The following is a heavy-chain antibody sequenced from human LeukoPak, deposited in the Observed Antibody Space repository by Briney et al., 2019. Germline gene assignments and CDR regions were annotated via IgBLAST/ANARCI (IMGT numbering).Heavy chain of an antibody. CDR1: GFTFSSYE. J-gene: IGHJ6*02. CDR2: ISSSGSTI. Sequence: GGSLRLSCAASGFTFSSYEMNWGRQAPGKGLEWVSYISSSGSTIYYADSVKGRFTISRDNAKNSLYLQMNSLRAEDTAVYYCAREYSSSWYSDYYYGMDVWGQGTTVTVSS. CDR3: AREYSSSWYSDYYYGMDV. V-gene: IGHV3-48*03. D-gene: IGHD6-13*01.